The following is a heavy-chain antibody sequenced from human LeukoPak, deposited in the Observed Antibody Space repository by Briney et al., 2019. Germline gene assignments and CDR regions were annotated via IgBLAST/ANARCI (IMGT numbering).Heavy chain of an antibody. CDR2: INHSGST. Sequence: SETLSLTCTVYGGSFSGYYWSWIRQPPGKGLEWIGEINHSGSTNYNPSLKSRVTISVDTSKNQFSLKLSSVAAADTAVYYCARGLPTTVTTLDYWGQGTLVTVPS. D-gene: IGHD4-17*01. J-gene: IGHJ4*02. CDR1: GGSFSGYY. V-gene: IGHV4-34*01. CDR3: ARGLPTTVTTLDY.